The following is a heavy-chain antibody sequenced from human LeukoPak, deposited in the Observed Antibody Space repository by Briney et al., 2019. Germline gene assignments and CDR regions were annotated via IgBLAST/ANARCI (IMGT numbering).Heavy chain of an antibody. D-gene: IGHD3-3*01. CDR1: GGSISSYY. Sequence: SETLSLTCTVSGGSISSYYWSWIRQPPGKGLEWIGYIYYSGSTNYNPSLKSRVTISVDTSKNQFSLKLSSVTAADTAVYYCARDDRLTIFGVVTSFGMDVWGQGTTVTVSS. CDR3: ARDDRLTIFGVVTSFGMDV. V-gene: IGHV4-59*01. CDR2: IYYSGST. J-gene: IGHJ6*02.